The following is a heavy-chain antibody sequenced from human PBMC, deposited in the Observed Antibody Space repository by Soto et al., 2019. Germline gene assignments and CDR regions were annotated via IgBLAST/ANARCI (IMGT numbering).Heavy chain of an antibody. V-gene: IGHV4-31*03. D-gene: IGHD6-13*01. CDR3: ARSIAAAGLFDY. J-gene: IGHJ4*02. CDR2: IYYSGST. CDR1: GGSISSGGYY. Sequence: TLSLTCTVSGGSISSGGYYWSWIRQHPGKGLEWIGYIYYSGSTYYNPSLKSRVTISVDTSKNQFSLKLSSVTAADTAVYYCARSIAAAGLFDYWGQGTLVTVSS.